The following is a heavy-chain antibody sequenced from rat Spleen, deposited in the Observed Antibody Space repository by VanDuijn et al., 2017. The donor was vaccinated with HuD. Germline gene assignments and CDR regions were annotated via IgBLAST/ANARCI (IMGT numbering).Heavy chain of an antibody. CDR1: GFIFSNYY. CDR2: ISTGGGST. D-gene: IGHD1-2*01. J-gene: IGHJ2*01. Sequence: EVQLVESGGGLVQPGRSLKLSCAASGFIFSNYYMAWVRQAPTKGLEWVAYISTGGGSTYYRDSVRGRFTISRDTTKSTLYLQMDSLRSEDTATYYCARHSLDYFDYWGQGVMVTVSS. CDR3: ARHSLDYFDY. V-gene: IGHV5-27*01.